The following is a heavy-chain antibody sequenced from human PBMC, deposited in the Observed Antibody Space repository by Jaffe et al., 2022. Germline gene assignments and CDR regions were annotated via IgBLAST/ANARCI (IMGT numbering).Heavy chain of an antibody. Sequence: EVQLIQSDSEVRQPGESLKISCQVTGYTLNNYWIGWVRQVPGKGLEWMGIIYPSDSHTTYSPSFQGHVTFSADKSISTAWLQWSSLKASDTAIYYCATHRLRVAEEFWGQGTLVIVSS. V-gene: IGHV5-51*01. CDR1: GYTLNNYW. CDR2: IYPSDSHT. D-gene: IGHD2-15*01. J-gene: IGHJ4*02. CDR3: ATHRLRVAEEF.